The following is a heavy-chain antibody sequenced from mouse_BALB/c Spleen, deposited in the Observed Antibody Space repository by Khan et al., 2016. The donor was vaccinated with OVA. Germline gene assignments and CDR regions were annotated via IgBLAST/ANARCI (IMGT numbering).Heavy chain of an antibody. V-gene: IGHV1-7*01. J-gene: IGHJ3*01. CDR2: INPSTDYT. Sequence: QIQLVQSGAELAKPGASVKMSCKASGYTFTSYWMHWVKQRPGQGLEWIGYINPSTDYTEYNQKFKDKATLTADKSSSTAYMQLTSLTSEDSAVYYCTNHGSSSAWFTYWGHGTLVTVSA. CDR1: GYTFTSYW. CDR3: TNHGSSSAWFTY. D-gene: IGHD1-1*01.